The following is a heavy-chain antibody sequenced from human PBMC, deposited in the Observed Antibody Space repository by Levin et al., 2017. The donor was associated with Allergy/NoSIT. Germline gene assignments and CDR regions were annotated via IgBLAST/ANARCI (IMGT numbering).Heavy chain of an antibody. D-gene: IGHD1-26*01. CDR3: ARGGSYLTNGFDY. CDR1: GFTFSNDE. Sequence: HPGGSLRLSCAASGFTFSNDELNWVRQAPGKGLEWVSYISGSGDSIYYADSVKGRFTISRDNAKNSLYLQMNSLRAEDTAVYFCARGGSYLTNGFDYWGQGTLVTVSS. J-gene: IGHJ4*02. V-gene: IGHV3-48*03. CDR2: ISGSGDSI.